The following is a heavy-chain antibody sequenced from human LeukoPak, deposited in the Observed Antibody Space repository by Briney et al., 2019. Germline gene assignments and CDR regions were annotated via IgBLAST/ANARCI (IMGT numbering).Heavy chain of an antibody. CDR3: ARMGIAADEVDY. CDR1: GCSISSYY. D-gene: IGHD6-13*01. CDR2: IYYSGST. Sequence: SETLSLTCTVSGCSISSYYWSWIRQPPGKGLEWIGYIYYSGSTNYNPSLKSRVTISVDTSKNQFSLKLSSVTAADTAVYYCARMGIAADEVDYWGQGTLVTVSS. V-gene: IGHV4-59*08. J-gene: IGHJ4*02.